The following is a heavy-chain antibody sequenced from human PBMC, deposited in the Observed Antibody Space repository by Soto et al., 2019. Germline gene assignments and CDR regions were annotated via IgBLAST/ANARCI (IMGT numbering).Heavy chain of an antibody. Sequence: GASLRLSCAASGFTFSSYGMHWVRQAPGKGLEWVAVISYDGSNKYYADSVKGRFTISRDNSKNTLYLQMNSLRAEDTAVYYCAKAFGGVVAAHYYFDYWGQGTLVTVSS. V-gene: IGHV3-30*18. J-gene: IGHJ4*02. CDR1: GFTFSSYG. CDR3: AKAFGGVVAAHYYFDY. D-gene: IGHD2-15*01. CDR2: ISYDGSNK.